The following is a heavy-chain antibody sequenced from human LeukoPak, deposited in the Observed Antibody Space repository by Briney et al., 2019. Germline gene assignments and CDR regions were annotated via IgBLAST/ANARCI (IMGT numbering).Heavy chain of an antibody. V-gene: IGHV4-30-2*01. D-gene: IGHD2-2*01. CDR3: ASRGREYCSSTSPCYYYYMDV. J-gene: IGHJ6*03. CDR1: GGSISSGGYY. CDR2: IYHSGST. Sequence: PSETLSLTCTVSGGSISSGGYYWSWIRQPPGKGLEWIGYIYHSGSTYYNPSLKSRVTISVDRSKNQFSLKLSSVTAADTAVYYCASRGREYCSSTSPCYYYYMDVWGKGTTVTVSS.